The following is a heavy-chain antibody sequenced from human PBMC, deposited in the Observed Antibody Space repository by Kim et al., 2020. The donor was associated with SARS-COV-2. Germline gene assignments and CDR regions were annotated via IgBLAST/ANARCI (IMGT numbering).Heavy chain of an antibody. D-gene: IGHD6-13*01. CDR3: ARVRRGAAAGRAGTWFDP. J-gene: IGHJ5*02. V-gene: IGHV4-31*02. Sequence: SRVTISVDTSKNQFSLKLSSVTAADTAVYYCARVRRGAAAGRAGTWFDPWGQGTLVTVSS.